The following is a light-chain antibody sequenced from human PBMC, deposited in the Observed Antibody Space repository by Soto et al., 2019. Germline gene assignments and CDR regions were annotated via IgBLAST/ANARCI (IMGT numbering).Light chain of an antibody. J-gene: IGLJ2*01. CDR1: TGAVTSGHY. CDR3: LLSYSGARAGF. V-gene: IGLV7-46*01. CDR2: DTS. Sequence: QAVVTQDPSLTVSPGGTVTLTCGSSTGAVTSGHYPYWFQQKPGQAPRTLIYDTSNKHSWTPARFSGSLLGRKAALTLSGAQPEDEAEYYCLLSYSGARAGFFGGGTKLTVL.